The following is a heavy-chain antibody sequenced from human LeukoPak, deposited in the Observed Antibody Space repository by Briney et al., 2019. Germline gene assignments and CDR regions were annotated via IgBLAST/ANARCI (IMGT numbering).Heavy chain of an antibody. CDR2: INPNSGGT. CDR1: GYTFTGYY. Sequence: ASVKVSCKASGYTFTGYYMHWVRQAPGQGLEWMGWINPNSGGTNYAQKFQGRVTMTRDTSISTAYMELSSLRSEDTAIYYCARDNSVGDNAWWFDPWGQGTLVTVSS. V-gene: IGHV1-2*02. CDR3: ARDNSVGDNAWWFDP. D-gene: IGHD1-26*01. J-gene: IGHJ5*02.